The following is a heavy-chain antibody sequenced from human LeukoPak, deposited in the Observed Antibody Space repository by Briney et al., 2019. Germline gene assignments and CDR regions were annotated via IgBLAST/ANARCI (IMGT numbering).Heavy chain of an antibody. J-gene: IGHJ4*02. Sequence: GGSLRLSCSASGFTFSSYAMHWVRQAPGKGLEYVSAISSNGGSTYYADSVKGRFTISRDNSKNTLYLQMSSLRAEDTAVYYCAKFVAAAGLDYWGQGTLVTVSS. CDR3: AKFVAAAGLDY. CDR1: GFTFSSYA. CDR2: ISSNGGST. D-gene: IGHD6-13*01. V-gene: IGHV3-64D*06.